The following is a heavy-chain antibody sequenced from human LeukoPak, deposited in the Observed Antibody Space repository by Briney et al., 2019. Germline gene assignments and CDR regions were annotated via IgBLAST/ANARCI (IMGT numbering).Heavy chain of an antibody. D-gene: IGHD1-26*01. V-gene: IGHV3-23*01. CDR1: GFTFSSYA. CDR3: AKSRGSTLFDY. CDR2: ISAGGDKT. J-gene: IGHJ4*02. Sequence: GGSLRLSCAATGFTFSSYAMSWVRQAPGKGLEWVSGISAGGDKTYYRDSVKGRITISRDNSKNTLYLQMNSLRAEDTAIYYCAKSRGSTLFDYWGQGTLVTVSS.